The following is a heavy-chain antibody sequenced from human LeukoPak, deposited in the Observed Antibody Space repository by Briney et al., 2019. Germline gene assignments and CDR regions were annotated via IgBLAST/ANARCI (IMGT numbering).Heavy chain of an antibody. Sequence: SETLSLTCAVYGGSFSGYNWNWIRQAPGKGLEWIGEINHLGNTKTSPSLKGRVTLSVDTSKNQFSLRVTSVTAADTAVYYCARGSPKLDSWGQGTPVTVSS. CDR3: ARGSPKLDS. CDR1: GGSFSGYN. V-gene: IGHV4-34*01. CDR2: INHLGNT. J-gene: IGHJ5*01.